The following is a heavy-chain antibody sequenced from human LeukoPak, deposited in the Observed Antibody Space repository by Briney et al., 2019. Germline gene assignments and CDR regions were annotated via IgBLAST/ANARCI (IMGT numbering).Heavy chain of an antibody. Sequence: PSETLSLTCTVSGYSISSGYYWGWIRQPPGKGLEWIGSIYHSGSTYYNPSLKSRVTMLVDTSKNHFSLNLSSVTAADTAVYYCARAPEYCSSASCYPAYFDYWGQGTLVTVSS. CDR3: ARAPEYCSSASCYPAYFDY. CDR2: IYHSGST. J-gene: IGHJ4*02. CDR1: GYSISSGYY. D-gene: IGHD2-2*01. V-gene: IGHV4-38-2*02.